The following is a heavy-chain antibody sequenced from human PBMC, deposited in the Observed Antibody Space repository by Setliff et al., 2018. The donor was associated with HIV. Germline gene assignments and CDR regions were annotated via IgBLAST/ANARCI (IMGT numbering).Heavy chain of an antibody. V-gene: IGHV1-24*01. Sequence: ASVKVSCKASGYSFTAYGISWVRQAPGQGFEWMGGFDPEDGETIYAQKFQGRVTMTEDTSTDTAYMELSSLRSEDTAVYYCATGRGYCSGGSCYSFRISISWFDPWGQGTLVTVSS. CDR1: GYSFTAYG. CDR2: FDPEDGET. CDR3: ATGRGYCSGGSCYSFRISISWFDP. D-gene: IGHD2-15*01. J-gene: IGHJ5*02.